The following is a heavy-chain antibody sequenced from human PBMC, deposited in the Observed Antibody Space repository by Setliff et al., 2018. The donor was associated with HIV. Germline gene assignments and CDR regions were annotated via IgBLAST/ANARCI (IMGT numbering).Heavy chain of an antibody. D-gene: IGHD3-3*01. V-gene: IGHV1-18*01. CDR2: ISAENGNT. CDR3: ARGIISYDFWSGYYTDFDY. J-gene: IGHJ4*02. Sequence: ASVKVSCKAYGYSFSSYGLNWVRQAPGQGLEWLGWISAENGNTNYAQKFQGRVIMTTDTSTSTAYMELKSLRSDDTAVYFCARGIISYDFWSGYYTDFDYWGQGTLVTVSS. CDR1: GYSFSSYG.